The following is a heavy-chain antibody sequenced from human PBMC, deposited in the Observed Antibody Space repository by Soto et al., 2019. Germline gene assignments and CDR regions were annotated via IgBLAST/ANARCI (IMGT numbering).Heavy chain of an antibody. D-gene: IGHD3-22*01. J-gene: IGHJ4*02. Sequence: PSETLSLTCGVSTFSITTDHYWAWVRQPPGKGLEWIGCVYHTGSSYNNPSLKGRLPISVDTSKNQFILELSSVTAADTAVYFCARVVHDGSGSFFDSWGPGTLVTSPQ. V-gene: IGHV4-38-2*01. CDR2: VYHTGSS. CDR3: ARVVHDGSGSFFDS. CDR1: TFSITTDHY.